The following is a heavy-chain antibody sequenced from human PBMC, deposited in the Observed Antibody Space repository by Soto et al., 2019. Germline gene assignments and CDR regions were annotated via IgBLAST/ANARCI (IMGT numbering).Heavy chain of an antibody. D-gene: IGHD6-19*01. CDR2: IWYDGSNK. CDR1: GFTFSSYG. CDR3: ARYSSGLDY. Sequence: GGSLRLSCAASGFTFSSYGMHWVRQAPGKGLEWVANIWYDGSNKYYVDSVKGRFTISGDNSQNTVYLQMNSLRAEDTAVYYCARYSSGLDYWGQGTLVTVSS. J-gene: IGHJ4*02. V-gene: IGHV3-33*01.